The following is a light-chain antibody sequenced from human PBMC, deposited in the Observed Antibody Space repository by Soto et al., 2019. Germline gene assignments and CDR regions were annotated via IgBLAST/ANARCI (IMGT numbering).Light chain of an antibody. Sequence: EIVLTQSPGTLSLSPGERATLSCRASQSVSTTYFAWYQQKYGQAPRLLIYGTSSRATGIPDRFSCSGSGTDFTLTISSLEPEDFAVYFCQQYVTSPWTFGQGTKVEIK. J-gene: IGKJ1*01. CDR2: GTS. V-gene: IGKV3-20*01. CDR3: QQYVTSPWT. CDR1: QSVSTTY.